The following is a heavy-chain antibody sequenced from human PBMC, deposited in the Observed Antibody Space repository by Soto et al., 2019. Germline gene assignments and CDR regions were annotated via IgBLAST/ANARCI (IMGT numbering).Heavy chain of an antibody. CDR3: AKKGLGSLTTYCNSGDCHYAFDI. V-gene: IGHV3-23*01. CDR2: ISGGGDGT. CDR1: GFTFSNYA. J-gene: IGHJ3*02. D-gene: IGHD2-21*02. Sequence: EVQLLESGGGLVQPGGSLRLSCAASGFTFSNYAMTWVRQAPGKGLEWVSTISGGGDGTFYADSVKGRFTISRDNSRKPVYLQMNSLRAEDTAVYYCAKKGLGSLTTYCNSGDCHYAFDIWGQGTMVTVSS.